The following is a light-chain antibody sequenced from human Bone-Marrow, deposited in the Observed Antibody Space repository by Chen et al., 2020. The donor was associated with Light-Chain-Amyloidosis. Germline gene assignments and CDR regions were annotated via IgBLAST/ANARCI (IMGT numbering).Light chain of an antibody. CDR3: QVWDRSSDRPV. V-gene: IGLV3-21*02. Sequence: SFVLNQPSWVSEAPGQTATIPCGGNNIGSTSVHWYQQTPGQAPLLVVYDDSDRPSGIPERLSGSNSGNTATLTISRVEAGDEADYYCQVWDRSSDRPVFGGGTKLTVL. CDR2: DDS. J-gene: IGLJ3*02. CDR1: NIGSTS.